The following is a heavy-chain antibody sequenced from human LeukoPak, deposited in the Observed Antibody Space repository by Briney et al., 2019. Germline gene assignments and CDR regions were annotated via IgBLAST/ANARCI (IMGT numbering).Heavy chain of an antibody. CDR3: TRDSGTYNWFDP. CDR1: RFTFSDSA. CDR2: MDKETNLYAT. J-gene: IGHJ5*02. Sequence: GGSLRLSCVASRFTFSDSAIHWVRQSSGKGLEWIGHMDKETNLYATALTASVKGRFTVSRDDSRNTAYLHMNSLKTQDTALYYCTRDSGTYNWFDPWGQGTLVTVSS. D-gene: IGHD1-26*01. V-gene: IGHV3-73*01.